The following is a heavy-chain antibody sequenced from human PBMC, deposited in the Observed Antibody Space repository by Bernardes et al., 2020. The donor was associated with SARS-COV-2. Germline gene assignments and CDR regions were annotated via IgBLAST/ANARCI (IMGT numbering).Heavy chain of an antibody. CDR3: AGITGAAGYFGLDV. J-gene: IGHJ6*02. CDR2: ISSSTTTK. Sequence: GGSLRLSCAASGFAFNRHSMNWVRQAPGMGLEWVSHISSSTTTKNYADSVKGRFTISRDNVRNILFLEMSNLRVEDTAVYFCAGITGAAGYFGLDVWGQGTTVTVSS. CDR1: GFAFNRHS. D-gene: IGHD1-26*01. V-gene: IGHV3-48*01.